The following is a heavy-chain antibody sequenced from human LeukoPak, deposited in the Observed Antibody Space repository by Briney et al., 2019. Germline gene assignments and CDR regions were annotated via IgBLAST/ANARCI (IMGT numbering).Heavy chain of an antibody. J-gene: IGHJ4*02. CDR1: GFTFDDYG. Sequence: GGSLRLSCAASGFTFDDYGMSWVRQAPGKGLEWVSGINWNGGSTGYADSVKGRFTISRDNAKNSLYLQMNSLGAEDTALYYCARVHDYGDYNSDPGYYFDYWGQGTLVTVSS. CDR2: INWNGGST. D-gene: IGHD4-17*01. CDR3: ARVHDYGDYNSDPGYYFDY. V-gene: IGHV3-20*04.